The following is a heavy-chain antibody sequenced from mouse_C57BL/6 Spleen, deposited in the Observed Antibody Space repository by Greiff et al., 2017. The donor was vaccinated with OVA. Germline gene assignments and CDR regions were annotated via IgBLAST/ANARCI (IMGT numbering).Heavy chain of an antibody. J-gene: IGHJ3*01. CDR2: ISSGSSTI. D-gene: IGHD2-4*01. CDR1: GFTFSDYG. Sequence: EVQLVESGGGLVKPGGSLKLSCAASGFTFSDYGMHWVRQAPEKGLEWVAYISSGSSTIYYADTVKGRFTISRDNAKNTLFLQMTSLRSEDTAMYYCARPHDYAWCAYWGQGTLVTVSA. V-gene: IGHV5-17*01. CDR3: ARPHDYAWCAY.